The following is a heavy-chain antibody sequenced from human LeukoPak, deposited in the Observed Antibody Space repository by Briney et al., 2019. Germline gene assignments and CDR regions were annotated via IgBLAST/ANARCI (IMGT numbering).Heavy chain of an antibody. CDR2: IYISGST. CDR3: ARDQGEWFDP. D-gene: IGHD3-10*01. V-gene: IGHV4-4*07. CDR1: GGSTRSYH. J-gene: IGHJ5*02. Sequence: SETLSLTCTVSGGSTRSYHWSWIRQPAGKGLEWIGRIYISGSTNYNPSLTSRVTMSVDTSKNQFSLKLSSVTAADTAVYYCARDQGEWFDPWGQGTLVTVSS.